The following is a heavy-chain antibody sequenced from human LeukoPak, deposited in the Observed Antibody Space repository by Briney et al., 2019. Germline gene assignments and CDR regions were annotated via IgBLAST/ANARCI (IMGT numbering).Heavy chain of an antibody. Sequence: GGSLRLSCAASGFTVSNNYMSWVRQAPGKGLEWVSAIYSGGSTYYADSVKGRFTISRDNSKNTLFLQMNSLRAEDTAVYYCSRDKSAFDIWGQGTMGTVSS. CDR2: IYSGGST. J-gene: IGHJ3*02. V-gene: IGHV3-53*01. CDR1: GFTVSNNY. CDR3: SRDKSAFDI.